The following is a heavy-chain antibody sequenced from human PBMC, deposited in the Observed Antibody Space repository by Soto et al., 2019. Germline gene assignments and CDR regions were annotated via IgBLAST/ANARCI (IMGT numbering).Heavy chain of an antibody. CDR1: GFTFSAYG. V-gene: IGHV3-23*01. CDR2: ISVSGTST. D-gene: IGHD3-10*01. CDR3: AKDWTRGSGGYPDYFDY. Sequence: GGSLRLSCAGSGFTFSAYGMSWVRQAPGKGLEWVSGISVSGTSTYYADSVKGRFTISRDNSKNTLYLQMKRLRAEDTALYYCAKDWTRGSGGYPDYFDYWGQGTLVTVSS. J-gene: IGHJ4*02.